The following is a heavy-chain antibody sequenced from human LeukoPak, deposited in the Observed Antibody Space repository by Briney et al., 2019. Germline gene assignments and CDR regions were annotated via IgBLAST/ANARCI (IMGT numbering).Heavy chain of an antibody. Sequence: ASVKVSCKASGGTFSSYAISWVRQAPGQGLEWMGWVSAYNGNTNYAQKLQGRVTMTTDTSTSTAYMELRSLRSDDTAVYYCARGRRDYRDFDYWGQGTLVTVSS. D-gene: IGHD4-11*01. CDR3: ARGRRDYRDFDY. CDR1: GGTFSSYA. J-gene: IGHJ4*02. V-gene: IGHV1-18*01. CDR2: VSAYNGNT.